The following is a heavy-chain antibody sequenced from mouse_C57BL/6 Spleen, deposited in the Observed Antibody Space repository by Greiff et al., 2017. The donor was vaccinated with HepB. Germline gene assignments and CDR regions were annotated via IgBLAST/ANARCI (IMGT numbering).Heavy chain of an antibody. CDR3: ARRVYDYDGFAY. CDR2: IYPGDGDT. CDR1: GYAFSSSW. V-gene: IGHV1-82*01. Sequence: VQLQQSGPELVKPGASVKISCKASGYAFSSSWMNWVKQRPGKGLEWIGRIYPGDGDTNYNGKFKGKAKLTADKSSSTAYMQLSSLTSEDSAVYFCARRVYDYDGFAYWGQGTLVTVSA. J-gene: IGHJ3*01. D-gene: IGHD2-4*01.